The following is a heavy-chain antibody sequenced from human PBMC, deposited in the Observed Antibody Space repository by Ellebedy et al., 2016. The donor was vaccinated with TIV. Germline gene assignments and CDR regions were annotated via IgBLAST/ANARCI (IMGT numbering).Heavy chain of an antibody. D-gene: IGHD2-21*01. Sequence: AASVKVSCKASGGAFSSYDISWVRQAPGQGLEWMGGIIPRFGTANYAQKFQGRVTITAVESTTTAYMELSSLTSEDTAVYYCARESGCYDFRPFDYWGQGTLVTVSS. CDR2: IIPRFGTA. V-gene: IGHV1-69*13. CDR3: ARESGCYDFRPFDY. CDR1: GGAFSSYD. J-gene: IGHJ4*02.